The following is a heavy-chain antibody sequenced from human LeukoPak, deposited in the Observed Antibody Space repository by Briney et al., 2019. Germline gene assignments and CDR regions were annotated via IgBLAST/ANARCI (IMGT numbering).Heavy chain of an antibody. CDR1: GFNFDRYT. V-gene: IGHV3-43*01. J-gene: IGHJ4*02. CDR2: ACWAGGTT. CDR3: AKEFDNMFFDF. D-gene: IGHD3-10*02. Sequence: PGGSLRLSCATSGFNFDRYTIHWVRQAPGKGLEWVSLACWAGGTTFYSASVRGGFTISRDGGRKSVYLQMNSLKTDDTAFNFGAKEFDNMFFDFWGQGALVPVSS.